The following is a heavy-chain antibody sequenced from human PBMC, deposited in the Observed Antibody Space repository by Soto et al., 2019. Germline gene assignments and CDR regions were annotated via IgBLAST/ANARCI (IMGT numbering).Heavy chain of an antibody. CDR2: IILIFGTA. Sequence: QVQLVQSGAEVKKPGSSVKVSCKAPGGTFSSYAISWVRQAPGQGLEWMGGIILIFGTANYAQKFQGRVTITADASTSTGYMELSSLRSEDTAVYYCARSQGGSSSLDIYYYYYYGMDVWGQGTTVTVSS. CDR3: ARSQGGSSSLDIYYYYYYGMDV. D-gene: IGHD2-15*01. V-gene: IGHV1-69*01. CDR1: GGTFSSYA. J-gene: IGHJ6*02.